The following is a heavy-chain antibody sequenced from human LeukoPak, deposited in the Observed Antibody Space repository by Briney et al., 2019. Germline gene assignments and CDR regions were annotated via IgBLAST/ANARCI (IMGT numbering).Heavy chain of an antibody. J-gene: IGHJ4*02. V-gene: IGHV1-69*05. D-gene: IGHD2-2*03. CDR1: GGTFSSYA. CDR2: IIPIFGTA. CDR3: ASFGYCRSTSCFDFDY. Sequence: GASVKVSCKASGGTFSSYAISWVRQAPRQGLEWMGGIIPIFGTANYAQKFQGRVTITTDESTRTAYMELSSLRSEDTAVYYCASFGYCRSTSCFDFDYWGQGTLVTVSS.